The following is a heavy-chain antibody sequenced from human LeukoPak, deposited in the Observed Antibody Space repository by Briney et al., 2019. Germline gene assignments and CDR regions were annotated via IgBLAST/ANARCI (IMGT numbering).Heavy chain of an antibody. D-gene: IGHD6-6*01. V-gene: IGHV5-51*01. J-gene: IGHJ4*02. CDR3: ARLAQKISSSSSDY. CDR1: GYSFSSYW. Sequence: GESLKTSWKGSGYSFSSYWIGWVRQMPGKGLAWMGIIYPGDSDTRYSPSFQDQVPLSADKSISNAYLQWSSLKASDTAMYYCARLAQKISSSSSDYWGQGTLVTVSS. CDR2: IYPGDSDT.